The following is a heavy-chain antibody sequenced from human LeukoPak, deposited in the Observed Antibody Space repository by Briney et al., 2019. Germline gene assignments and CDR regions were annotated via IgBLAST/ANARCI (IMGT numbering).Heavy chain of an antibody. CDR3: ARGTGYSYGKGFDY. D-gene: IGHD5-18*01. J-gene: IGHJ4*02. Sequence: PSETLSLTCAVYGGSFSGYYWSWIRQPPGKGLEWIGEINHSGSTNYNPSLKSRVTISVDTSKNQFSLKLSSVTAADTAVYYCARGTGYSYGKGFDYWGQGTLVTVSS. CDR1: GGSFSGYY. V-gene: IGHV4-34*01. CDR2: INHSGST.